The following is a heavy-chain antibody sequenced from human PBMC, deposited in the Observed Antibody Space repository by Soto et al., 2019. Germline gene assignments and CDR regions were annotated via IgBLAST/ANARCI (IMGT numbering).Heavy chain of an antibody. J-gene: IGHJ4*02. CDR2: INPDGSGE. Sequence: EVHLVESGGGLVQPGGSLRLSCAASGFSFEIYWMGWVRQAPGKGLEWVANINPDGSGEYYLDSVKGRFTISRDNAKNSVYLQMNSLVGDDTAVYYCARENWFFDYRGQGTPVTVSS. CDR3: ARENWFFDY. CDR1: GFSFEIYW. V-gene: IGHV3-7*01. D-gene: IGHD3-10*01.